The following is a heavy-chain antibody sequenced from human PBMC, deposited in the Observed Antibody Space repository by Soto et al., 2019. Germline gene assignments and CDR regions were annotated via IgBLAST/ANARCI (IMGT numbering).Heavy chain of an antibody. CDR1: GGSFSGYY. V-gene: IGHV4-34*01. Sequence: PSETLSLTCAVYGGSFSGYYWSWIRQPPGKGLEWIGEINHSGSTNYNPSLKSRVTISVDTSKNQFSLKLSSVTAADTAVYYCASMVRGVISQIYNWFDPWGQGTLVTVSS. CDR3: ASMVRGVISQIYNWFDP. J-gene: IGHJ5*02. CDR2: INHSGST. D-gene: IGHD3-10*01.